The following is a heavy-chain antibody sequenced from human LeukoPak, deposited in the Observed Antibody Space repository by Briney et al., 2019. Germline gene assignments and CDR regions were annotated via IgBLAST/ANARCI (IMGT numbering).Heavy chain of an antibody. CDR1: GGSISTSGYY. V-gene: IGHV4-39*07. J-gene: IGHJ4*02. CDR3: ARSPLVIYSSGYCDY. Sequence: SETLSLTCTVSGGSISTSGYYWGWIRQPPGKGLEWIGLIHYSGTTYYNPSLKTGVTISIDTSKNQFSLQLRSGTAADTAIYYCARSPLVIYSSGYCDYWGLGTLVTVSS. CDR2: IHYSGTT. D-gene: IGHD3-22*01.